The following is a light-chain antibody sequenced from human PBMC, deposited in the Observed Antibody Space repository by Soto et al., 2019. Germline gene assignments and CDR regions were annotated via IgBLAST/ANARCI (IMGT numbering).Light chain of an antibody. CDR2: DVN. CDR1: SSDVGSYDF. J-gene: IGLJ1*01. Sequence: QSALTQPRSVSGSPGQSVTISCTGTSSDVGSYDFVSWYQHHPGKVPKLMIYDVNKRPSGVPDRFSGSKSDNTASLTISGLQADDEADYYCSSFTSSITYVFGTGTQLTVL. CDR3: SSFTSSITYV. V-gene: IGLV2-11*01.